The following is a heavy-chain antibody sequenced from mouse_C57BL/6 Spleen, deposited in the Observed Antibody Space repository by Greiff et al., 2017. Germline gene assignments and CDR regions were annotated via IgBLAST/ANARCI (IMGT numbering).Heavy chain of an antibody. D-gene: IGHD2-4*01. CDR3: ARGGYYDYSWFAY. CDR1: GFTFSDYG. J-gene: IGHJ3*01. V-gene: IGHV5-17*01. CDR2: ISSGSSTI. Sequence: EVQGVESGGGLVKPGGSLKLSCAASGFTFSDYGMHWVRQAPEKGLEWVAYISSGSSTIYYADTVKGRFTISRDNAKNTLFLQMTSLRSEDTAMYYCARGGYYDYSWFAYWGQGTLVTVSA.